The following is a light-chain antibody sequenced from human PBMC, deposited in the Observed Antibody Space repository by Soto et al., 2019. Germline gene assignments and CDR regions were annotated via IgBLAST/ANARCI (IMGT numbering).Light chain of an antibody. CDR2: EVN. V-gene: IGLV2-14*01. Sequence: QSALTQPASVSGSPGQSITISCTGTSSDVGAYNFVSWYQQYPGKAPKVMMYEVNNRPSGVSNRFSGSKSGNTASLTISWLQAEDEADYYCSSFTRSSTYVFGSGTKLTVL. J-gene: IGLJ1*01. CDR1: SSDVGAYNF. CDR3: SSFTRSSTYV.